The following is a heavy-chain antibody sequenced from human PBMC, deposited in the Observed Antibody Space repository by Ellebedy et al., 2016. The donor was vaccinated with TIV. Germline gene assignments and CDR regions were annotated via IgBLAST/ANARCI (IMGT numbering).Heavy chain of an antibody. CDR1: GFTFSSYE. CDR3: ARESQAGPSSGLDYYYYGMDV. CDR2: ISSSGSTI. Sequence: PGGSLRLSCAASGFTFSSYEMNWVRQAPGKGLEWVSYISSSGSTIYYADSVKGRFTISRDNAKNSLYLQMNSLRAEDTAVYYCARESQAGPSSGLDYYYYGMDVWGQGTTVTVSS. V-gene: IGHV3-48*03. J-gene: IGHJ6*02. D-gene: IGHD2-2*01.